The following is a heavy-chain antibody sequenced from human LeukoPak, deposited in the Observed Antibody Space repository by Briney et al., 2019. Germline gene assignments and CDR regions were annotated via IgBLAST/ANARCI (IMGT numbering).Heavy chain of an antibody. CDR3: AKDLGIIGTTHAFDI. V-gene: IGHV3-53*01. CDR1: GFTVYTHY. Sequence: PGGSLKLSCAASGFTVYTHYVGWVRQAPGKGLECVSVIYSSGPTYYADSVKGRFTISRDNSKNTLYLQMNSLRAEDTAVYYCAKDLGIIGTTHAFDIRGQGTVVTVSS. J-gene: IGHJ3*02. CDR2: IYSSGPT. D-gene: IGHD1-14*01.